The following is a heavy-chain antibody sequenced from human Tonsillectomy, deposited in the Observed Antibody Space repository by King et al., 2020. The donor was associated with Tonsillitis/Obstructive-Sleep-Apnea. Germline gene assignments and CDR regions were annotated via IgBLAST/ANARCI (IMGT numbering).Heavy chain of an antibody. CDR2: ISYDGSNK. CDR3: ARALDYSNYPIDH. Sequence: VQLVESGGGVVQPGRSLRLSCAASGFTFSSYAMHWVRQAPGKGLEWVAVISYDGSNKYYADSVKGRFTISRDNSKNTLYLQMNSLRAEDTAVYYCARALDYSNYPIDHWGQGTLVTVSS. J-gene: IGHJ4*02. V-gene: IGHV3-30*04. D-gene: IGHD4-11*01. CDR1: GFTFSSYA.